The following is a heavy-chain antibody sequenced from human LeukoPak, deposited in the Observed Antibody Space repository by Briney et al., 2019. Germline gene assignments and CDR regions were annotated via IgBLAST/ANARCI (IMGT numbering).Heavy chain of an antibody. J-gene: IGHJ5*02. V-gene: IGHV1-46*01. CDR1: GFTFSGSA. CDR3: ARDNSVGDTAWWFDP. Sequence: GGSLRLSCAASGFTFSGSAIHWVRQAPGQGLEWMGIINPSGDNTWYAQKFQGRVTMTRDMSTSTAYMELSSLRSEDTAVYYCARDNSVGDTAWWFDPWGQGTLVTVSS. CDR2: INPSGDNT. D-gene: IGHD1-26*01.